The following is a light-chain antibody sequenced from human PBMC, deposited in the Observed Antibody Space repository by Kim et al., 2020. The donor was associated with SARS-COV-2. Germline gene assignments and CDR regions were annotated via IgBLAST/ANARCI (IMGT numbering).Light chain of an antibody. CDR3: QQRSNWPPLT. CDR1: QSVSTY. V-gene: IGKV3-11*01. Sequence: APGERATLSCRASQSVSTYLAWYQQKPGQAPRLLIYDASNRATGIPARFSGSGSGTDFTLTISSLEPDDFAIYYCQQRSNWPPLTFGQGTKVDIK. J-gene: IGKJ1*01. CDR2: DAS.